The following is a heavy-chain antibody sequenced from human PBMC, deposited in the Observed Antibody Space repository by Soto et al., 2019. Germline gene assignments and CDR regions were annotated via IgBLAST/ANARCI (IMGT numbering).Heavy chain of an antibody. D-gene: IGHD3-22*01. CDR1: GGSISSSSYY. J-gene: IGHJ6*02. V-gene: IGHV4-39*01. CDR2: IYYSGST. CDR3: ARRPYCDSSSVEGGGMDV. Sequence: PSETLSLTCTVSGGSISSSSYYWGWIRQPPGKGLEWIGSIYYSGSTYYNPSLKSRVTISVDTSKNQFSLKLSSVTAADTAVYYCARRPYCDSSSVEGGGMDVWGQGTTVT.